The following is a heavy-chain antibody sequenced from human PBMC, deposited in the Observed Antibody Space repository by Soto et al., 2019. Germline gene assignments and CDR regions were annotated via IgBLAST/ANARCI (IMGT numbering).Heavy chain of an antibody. D-gene: IGHD4-17*01. Sequence: EVQLLEAGGGLVQPGGSLRLSCAASGFTFSIYAMSCVRQAPGKGLEWVSALSCSGGSTYYADSVKGRFTISRDNSKNTLELQMNRRRAEDMAVYYCAKEQLDYGDYVAIDPWGQGTLGTVSS. V-gene: IGHV3-23*01. CDR3: AKEQLDYGDYVAIDP. CDR2: LSCSGGST. CDR1: GFTFSIYA. J-gene: IGHJ5*02.